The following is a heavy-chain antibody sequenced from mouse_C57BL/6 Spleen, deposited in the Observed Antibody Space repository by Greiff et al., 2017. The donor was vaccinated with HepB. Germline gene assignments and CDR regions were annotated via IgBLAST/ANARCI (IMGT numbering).Heavy chain of an antibody. J-gene: IGHJ3*01. Sequence: EVKLVESGGGLVQPGGSMKLSCVASGFTFGNYWMNWVRQSPEKGLEWVAQIRLKSDNYATHYAESVKGRFTISRDDSKSSVYLQMNNLRAEDTGIYYCTGGGSSPAWFAYWGQGTLVTVSA. V-gene: IGHV6-3*01. D-gene: IGHD1-1*01. CDR1: GFTFGNYW. CDR2: IRLKSDNYAT. CDR3: TGGGSSPAWFAY.